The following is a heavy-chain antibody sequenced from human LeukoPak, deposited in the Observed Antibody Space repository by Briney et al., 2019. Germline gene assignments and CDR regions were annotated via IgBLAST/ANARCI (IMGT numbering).Heavy chain of an antibody. J-gene: IGHJ3*02. V-gene: IGHV4-34*01. CDR3: ARGMVTRLVAFDI. D-gene: IGHD5-18*01. CDR1: GFTFSRYW. CDR2: INHSGST. Sequence: GSLRLSCAASGFTFSRYWMSWIRQPPGKGLEWIGEINHSGSTNYNPSLKSRVPISVDTSKNQFSLKLSSVTAADTAVYYCARGMVTRLVAFDIWGQGTMVTVSS.